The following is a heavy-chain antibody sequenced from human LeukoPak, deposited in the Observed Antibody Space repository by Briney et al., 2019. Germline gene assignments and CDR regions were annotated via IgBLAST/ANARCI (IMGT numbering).Heavy chain of an antibody. CDR1: GFTFGDYA. J-gene: IGHJ4*02. Sequence: PGRSLRLSCTASGFTFGDYAMSWVRQAPGKGLGWVGFIRSKAYGGTTEYAASVKGRFTISRDDSKSIAYLQVNSLKTEDTAVYYRSRVRGYSYGYGDYWGQGTLVTVSA. D-gene: IGHD5-18*01. CDR2: IRSKAYGGTT. V-gene: IGHV3-49*04. CDR3: SRVRGYSYGYGDY.